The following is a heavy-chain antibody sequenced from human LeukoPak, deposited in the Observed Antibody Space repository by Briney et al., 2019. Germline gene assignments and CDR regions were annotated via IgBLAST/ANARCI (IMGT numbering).Heavy chain of an antibody. J-gene: IGHJ5*02. V-gene: IGHV4-34*01. Sequence: PSETLSLTCAVYGGSFSGYYWSWIRQPPGKGLEWIGEINHSGSTNYNPSLKSRVTISVDTSKNQFSLKLSSVTAADTAVYYCARAYSSSSGQTYNWFDPWGQGTLVTVSS. CDR3: ARAYSSSSGQTYNWFDP. CDR2: INHSGST. D-gene: IGHD6-6*01. CDR1: GGSFSGYY.